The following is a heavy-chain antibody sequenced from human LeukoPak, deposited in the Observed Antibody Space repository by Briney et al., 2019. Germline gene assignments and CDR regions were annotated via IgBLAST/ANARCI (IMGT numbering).Heavy chain of an antibody. J-gene: IGHJ6*02. CDR1: GFTFSDYY. V-gene: IGHV3-11*01. CDR3: TKDIGLGPSFTLVRGGLLHYGMDV. CDR2: ISPDGSST. D-gene: IGHD3-10*01. Sequence: TGGSLRLSCAATGFTFSDYYINWLRQAPGKGLEWVAYISPDGSSTFYADSVQGRFTISRDNAQNSLYLQMNSLRTEDTALYYCTKDIGLGPSFTLVRGGLLHYGMDVWGQGTTVTVSS.